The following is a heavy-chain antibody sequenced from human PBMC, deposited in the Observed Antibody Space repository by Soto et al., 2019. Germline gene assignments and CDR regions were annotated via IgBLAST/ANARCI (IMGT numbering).Heavy chain of an antibody. CDR2: IYYSGST. V-gene: IGHV4-39*01. Sequence: ASETLSLTCTVSGGSISSSSYYWVWIRQPPGKGLEWIGSIYYSGSTYYNPSLKSRVTISVDTSKNQFSLELSSVTAADTAVYYCARHYGGYYYPYYYGMDVWGQGTTVTVSS. CDR3: ARHYGGYYYPYYYGMDV. D-gene: IGHD3-22*01. J-gene: IGHJ6*02. CDR1: GGSISSSSYY.